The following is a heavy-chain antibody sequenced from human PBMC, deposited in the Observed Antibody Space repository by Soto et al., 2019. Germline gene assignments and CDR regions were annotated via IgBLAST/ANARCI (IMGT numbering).Heavy chain of an antibody. D-gene: IGHD1-26*01. J-gene: IGHJ4*02. V-gene: IGHV4-59*01. CDR3: ATRYGGNFDY. Sequence: SETLSLTCTVSGGSISSYYWSWIRQPPGKGLEWIGYIYYSGSTNYNPSLKSRVTISVDTSKNQFSLKLSSVTAADTAVYYCATRYGGNFDYWGQGTLVTSPQ. CDR2: IYYSGST. CDR1: GGSISSYY.